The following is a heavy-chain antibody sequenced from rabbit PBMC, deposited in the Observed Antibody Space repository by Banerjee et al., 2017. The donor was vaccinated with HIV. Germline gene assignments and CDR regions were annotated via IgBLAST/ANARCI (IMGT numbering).Heavy chain of an antibody. CDR1: GFSFSNKAV. Sequence: QEQLVESGGGLVKPEGSLKLSCTASGFSFSNKAVMCWVRQAPGKGLEWIACINAVTGKAVYANWAKGRSTFSKTSSTTVTLQMTSLTVADTATYFCARDTGSSFSSYGMDLRGQGTLVTVS. J-gene: IGHJ6*01. CDR3: ARDTGSSFSSYGMDL. CDR2: INAVTGKA. D-gene: IGHD8-1*01. V-gene: IGHV1S45*01.